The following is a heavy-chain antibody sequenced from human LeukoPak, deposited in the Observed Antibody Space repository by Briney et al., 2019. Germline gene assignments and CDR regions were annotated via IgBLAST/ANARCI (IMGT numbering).Heavy chain of an antibody. J-gene: IGHJ4*02. CDR2: IDSDGSTT. D-gene: IGHD3-10*01. V-gene: IGHV3-74*01. CDR1: GFTFSTYW. Sequence: PGGSLRLSCAASGFTFSTYWMHWVRQAPGKGLVWVSRIDSDGSTTSYADSVQGRFSISRDNAKNTLYLQMNSLRADDTAVYFCARDSGRGVTTSINYWGQGTLVTASS. CDR3: ARDSGRGVTTSINY.